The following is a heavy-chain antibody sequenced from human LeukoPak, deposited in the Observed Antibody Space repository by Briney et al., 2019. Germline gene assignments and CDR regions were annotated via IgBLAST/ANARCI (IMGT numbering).Heavy chain of an antibody. Sequence: SETLSLTCTVSGGSISSSTYYWGWVRQPPGKGLEWIGYIYYSGSTNYNPSLKSRVTISVDTSKNQFSLKLSSVTAADTAVYYCARDAVIPAAMVDAFDIWGQGTMVTVSS. CDR3: ARDAVIPAAMVDAFDI. D-gene: IGHD2-2*01. V-gene: IGHV4-61*01. CDR2: IYYSGST. CDR1: GGSISSSTYY. J-gene: IGHJ3*02.